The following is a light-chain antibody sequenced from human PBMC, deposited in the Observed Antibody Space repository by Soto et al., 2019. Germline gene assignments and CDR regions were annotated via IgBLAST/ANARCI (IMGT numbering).Light chain of an antibody. CDR3: VTWDTSLSAGV. J-gene: IGLJ3*02. CDR1: SSNIENNY. V-gene: IGLV1-51*02. CDR2: END. Sequence: QSVLTQPPSVSAAPGRTVTISCSGSSSNIENNYVSWYQHLPGTAPKLLIYENDKRPSGIPDRFSGSKSGTSATLGITGLQTGEEDNYYCVTWDTSLSAGVFGGGTKLTVL.